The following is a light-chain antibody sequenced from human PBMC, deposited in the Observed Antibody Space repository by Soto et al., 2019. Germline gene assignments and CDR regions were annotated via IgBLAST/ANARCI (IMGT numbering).Light chain of an antibody. CDR2: WAS. CDR3: QQYYDDLWT. Sequence: DIVMTQSPDSLAVSLGERATINCKSSQTLLFSSNNKNYLAWYQQKPGQPPKLLIYWASTRESGVPDRFSGSGSGTDFTLTSSSLQAEDVAVYYCQQYYDDLWTFGQGTKVEIK. J-gene: IGKJ1*01. V-gene: IGKV4-1*01. CDR1: QTLLFSSNNKNY.